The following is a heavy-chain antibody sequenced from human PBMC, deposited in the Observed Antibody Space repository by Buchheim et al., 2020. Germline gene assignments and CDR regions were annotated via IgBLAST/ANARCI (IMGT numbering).Heavy chain of an antibody. CDR3: AKGVYSSGWRYYYYYYGMDV. J-gene: IGHJ6*02. D-gene: IGHD6-19*01. CDR2: ISYDGSNK. Sequence: QVQLVESGGGVVQPGRSLRLSCAASGFTFSSYGMHWVRQAPGKGLEWVAVISYDGSNKYYADSVKGRFTISRDKSKNTLYLQMNSLRAEDTAVYYCAKGVYSSGWRYYYYYYGMDVWGQETT. CDR1: GFTFSSYG. V-gene: IGHV3-30*18.